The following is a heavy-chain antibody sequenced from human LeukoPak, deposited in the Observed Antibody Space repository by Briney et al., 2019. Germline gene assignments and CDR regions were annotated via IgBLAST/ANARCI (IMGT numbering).Heavy chain of an antibody. CDR3: ASYGSGSYYMGFDY. CDR1: GGSISSYY. J-gene: IGHJ4*02. V-gene: IGHV4-59*01. Sequence: ASETLSLTCTVSGGSISSYYWSWIRQPPGKGLEWIGYIYYSGSTNYNPSLKGRVTISVDTSKNQFSLKLSSVTAADTAVYYCASYGSGSYYMGFDYWGQGTLVTVSS. D-gene: IGHD3-10*01. CDR2: IYYSGST.